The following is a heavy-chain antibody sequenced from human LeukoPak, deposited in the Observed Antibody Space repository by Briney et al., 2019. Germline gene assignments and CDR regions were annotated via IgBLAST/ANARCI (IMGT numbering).Heavy chain of an antibody. CDR3: ARRRVVAATGWFDP. CDR2: TYYSGST. Sequence: SETLSLTCTVSGGSISSSSYYWGWIRQPPGKGLEWIGSTYYSGSTYYNPSLKSRVTISVDTSKNQFSLKLSSVTAADTAVYYCARRRVVAATGWFDPWGQGTLVTVSS. V-gene: IGHV4-39*01. CDR1: GGSISSSSYY. D-gene: IGHD2-15*01. J-gene: IGHJ5*02.